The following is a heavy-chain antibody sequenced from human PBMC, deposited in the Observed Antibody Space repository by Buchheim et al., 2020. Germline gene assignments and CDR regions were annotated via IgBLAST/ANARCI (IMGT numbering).Heavy chain of an antibody. CDR1: GGSFSGYY. D-gene: IGHD3-10*01. Sequence: QVQLQQWGAGLLKPSETLSLTCAVYGGSFSGYYWSWIRQPPGKGLEWIGEINHSGSTNYNPSLKSRVTISVDTSKNQFSLTLSSVTAADTAVYYCARGRNVRFGGSGSYWGYWGQGTL. CDR3: ARGRNVRFGGSGSYWGY. J-gene: IGHJ4*02. CDR2: INHSGST. V-gene: IGHV4-34*01.